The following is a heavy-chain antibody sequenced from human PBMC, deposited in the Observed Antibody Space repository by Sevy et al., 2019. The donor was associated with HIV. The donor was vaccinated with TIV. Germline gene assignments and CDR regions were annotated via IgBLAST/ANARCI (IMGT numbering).Heavy chain of an antibody. J-gene: IGHJ4*02. D-gene: IGHD6-13*01. V-gene: IGHV3-30*02. Sequence: RGSLRLSCAASGFTFSSYGMHWVRQAPGKGLEWVAFIRYDGSNKYYADSVKGRFTISRDNSKNTLYLQMNSLRAEDTAVYYCAKSIAAAGTGNYFDYWGQGTLVTVSS. CDR3: AKSIAAAGTGNYFDY. CDR2: IRYDGSNK. CDR1: GFTFSSYG.